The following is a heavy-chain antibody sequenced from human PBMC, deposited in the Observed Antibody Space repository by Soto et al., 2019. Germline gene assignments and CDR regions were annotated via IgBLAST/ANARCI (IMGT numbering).Heavy chain of an antibody. D-gene: IGHD4-4*01. CDR3: ARDPARHINYRHTNHTNWFAP. CDR2: IIPILGIA. J-gene: IGHJ5*02. Sequence: SVKVSCKASGGTFSSYTISWVRQAPGQGLEWMGRIIPILGIANYAQKFQGRVTITADKSTSTAYMELSSLRSEDTAVYYCARDPARHINYRHTNHTNWFAPWGQGTLVPVSS. CDR1: GGTFSSYT. V-gene: IGHV1-69*04.